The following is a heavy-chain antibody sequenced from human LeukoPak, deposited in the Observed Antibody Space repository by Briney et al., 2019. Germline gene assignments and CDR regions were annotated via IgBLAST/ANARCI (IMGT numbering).Heavy chain of an antibody. V-gene: IGHV4-4*02. D-gene: IGHD3-3*01. CDR1: GGSISSSNW. Sequence: SETLSLTCAVSGGSISSSNWWSWVRQPPGKGLEWIGEIYHSGSTNYNPSLKSRVTISVDKSKNQFSLKLSSVTAADTAVYYCARGRGYDFWSGYYHPFDYWGQGTLVTISS. J-gene: IGHJ4*02. CDR2: IYHSGST. CDR3: ARGRGYDFWSGYYHPFDY.